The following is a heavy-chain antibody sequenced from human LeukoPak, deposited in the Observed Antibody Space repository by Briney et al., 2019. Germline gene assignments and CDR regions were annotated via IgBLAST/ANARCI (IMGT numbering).Heavy chain of an antibody. Sequence: PGGSLRLSCVVSGFPFSNAWMSWVRQAPGKGLERVGRIKSKSDGGTTEYAAPVKGRFTISRDDSKDTLSLQMNSLKTEDTTVYYCSLGGNKAYPLGQGTLVTVSS. V-gene: IGHV3-15*01. CDR1: GFPFSNAW. CDR3: SLGGNKAYP. D-gene: IGHD3-16*01. CDR2: IKSKSDGGTT. J-gene: IGHJ5*02.